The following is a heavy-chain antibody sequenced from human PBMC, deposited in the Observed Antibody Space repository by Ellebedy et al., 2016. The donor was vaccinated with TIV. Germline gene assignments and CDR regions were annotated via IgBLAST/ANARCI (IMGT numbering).Heavy chain of an antibody. J-gene: IGHJ4*02. V-gene: IGHV3-21*01. CDR2: ISSSGSSGTYI. CDR3: ARDSGSYYDFDY. Sequence: LSLTCAASGFTFSSYSMNWVRQAPGRGLEWVSSISSSGSSGTYIYYADSVKGRFTISRHNAKNSLYLQMNSLRVEDTAVYYCARDSGSYYDFDYWGQGTLVTVSS. D-gene: IGHD1-26*01. CDR1: GFTFSSYS.